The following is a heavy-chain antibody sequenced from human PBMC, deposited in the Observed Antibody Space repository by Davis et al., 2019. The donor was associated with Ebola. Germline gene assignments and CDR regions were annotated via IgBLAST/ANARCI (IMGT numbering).Heavy chain of an antibody. CDR2: ITSSTSTI. CDR3: ARARGTSGWYGDNWFDP. V-gene: IGHV3-48*02. D-gene: IGHD6-19*01. J-gene: IGHJ5*02. Sequence: SLKPPCAASGFPFSSYSMNFDRQAPRKGLEWVSYITSSTSTIYYADSVKGRFTISRDNAKNSRYLQMNSLRDEETAVYYCARARGTSGWYGDNWFDPWGQGTLVTVSS. CDR1: GFPFSSYS.